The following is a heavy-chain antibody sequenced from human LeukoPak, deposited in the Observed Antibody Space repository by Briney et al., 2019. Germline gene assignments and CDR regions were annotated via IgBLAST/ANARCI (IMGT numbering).Heavy chain of an antibody. Sequence: PSETLSLTCAVSGGSMKDYYWSWIRQPPGKGLQWIAYINDNGHSGYNPSLESRVTISVDTSKYHFSLRLRSVTAADTAVYYCARESGDYVRGSFSDYWGQGILVTVSS. CDR1: GGSMKDYY. CDR2: INDNGHS. D-gene: IGHD3-16*01. CDR3: ARESGDYVRGSFSDY. J-gene: IGHJ4*02. V-gene: IGHV4-59*12.